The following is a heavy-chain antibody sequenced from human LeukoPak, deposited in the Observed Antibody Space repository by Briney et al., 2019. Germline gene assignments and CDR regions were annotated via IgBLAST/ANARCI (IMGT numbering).Heavy chain of an antibody. CDR2: IYPGDSET. D-gene: IGHD4/OR15-4a*01. Sequence: GESLKISCKTSGYNFNNYWIGWVRQMPGIGLEWLGVIYPGDSETRYRPSFQGQVTISAEKSITTAYLQWNSLKASDTAMSYCARWVQADRSDPWGQGTLVTVSS. CDR1: GYNFNNYW. J-gene: IGHJ5*02. V-gene: IGHV5-51*01. CDR3: ARWVQADRSDP.